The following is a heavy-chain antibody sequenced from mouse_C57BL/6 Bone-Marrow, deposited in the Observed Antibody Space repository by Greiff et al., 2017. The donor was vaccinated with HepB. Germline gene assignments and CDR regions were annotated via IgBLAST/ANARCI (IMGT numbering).Heavy chain of an antibody. CDR2: INYDGSST. Sequence: EVMLVESEGGLVQPGSSMKLSCTASGFTFSDYYMAWVRQVPEKGLEWVANINYDGSSTYYLDSLKSRFIISRDNAKNILSLQMSSLKSEDTATYYCAREGFYDEGFAYWGQGTLVTVSA. CDR1: GFTFSDYY. J-gene: IGHJ3*01. CDR3: AREGFYDEGFAY. V-gene: IGHV5-16*01. D-gene: IGHD2-3*01.